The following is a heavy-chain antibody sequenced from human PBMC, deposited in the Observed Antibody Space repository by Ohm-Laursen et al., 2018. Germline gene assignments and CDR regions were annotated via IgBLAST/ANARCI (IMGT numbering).Heavy chain of an antibody. V-gene: IGHV3-30*18. D-gene: IGHD5-12*01. CDR2: ISYDGSNK. CDR3: AKEGGDSGYGDI. J-gene: IGHJ3*02. Sequence: SLRLSCAASGFTFSSYGMHWVRQAPGKGLEWVAVISYDGSNKYYADSVKGRFTISRDNSKNTLYLQMNSLRAEDTAVYYCAKEGGDSGYGDIWGQGTMVTVSS. CDR1: GFTFSSYG.